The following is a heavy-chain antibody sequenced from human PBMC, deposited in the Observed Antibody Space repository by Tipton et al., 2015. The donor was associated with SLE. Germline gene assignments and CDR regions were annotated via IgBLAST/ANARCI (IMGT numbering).Heavy chain of an antibody. Sequence: SLRLSCAASGFSFSTYGMHWVRQAPGKGLVWVSRTNIDGSSANYADSVRGRFTISRDNAKNTLYLQMNSLRAEDTAVYYCARVGSDWSLDYWGQGTLVTVSS. V-gene: IGHV3-74*01. CDR1: GFSFSTYG. J-gene: IGHJ4*02. CDR2: TNIDGSSA. D-gene: IGHD6-19*01. CDR3: ARVGSDWSLDY.